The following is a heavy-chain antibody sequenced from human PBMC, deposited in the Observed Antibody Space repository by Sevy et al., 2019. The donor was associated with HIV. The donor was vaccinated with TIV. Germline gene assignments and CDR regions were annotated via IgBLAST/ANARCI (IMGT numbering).Heavy chain of an antibody. Sequence: GGSLRLSCAASGFTFSTYAMYWVRQAPGKGLEYVSAIRGVGGNTYYGTSVKGRLTVSRDNAKNTLYLQMGSLRAADMAMYFCARKYHDTSGYPRYSMDVWGQGTTVTVSS. J-gene: IGHJ6*02. CDR1: GFTFSTYA. V-gene: IGHV3-64*01. D-gene: IGHD3-22*01. CDR3: ARKYHDTSGYPRYSMDV. CDR2: IRGVGGNT.